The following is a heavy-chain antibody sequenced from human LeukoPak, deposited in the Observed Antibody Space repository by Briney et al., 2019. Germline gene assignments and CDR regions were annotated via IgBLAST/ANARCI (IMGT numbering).Heavy chain of an antibody. CDR1: GGSISSGGYY. J-gene: IGHJ4*02. Sequence: PSETLSLTCTVSGGSISSGGYYWSWIRQHPGKGLEWIGYIYYSGSTYYNPSLKSRITVSVDTSKNQFSLKLSSVTAADTAVYYCARDHDGAFDYWGQGILVTVSP. CDR3: ARDHDGAFDY. D-gene: IGHD3-16*01. CDR2: IYYSGST. V-gene: IGHV4-31*03.